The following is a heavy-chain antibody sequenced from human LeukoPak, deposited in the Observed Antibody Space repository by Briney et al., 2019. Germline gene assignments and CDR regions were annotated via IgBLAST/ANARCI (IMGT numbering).Heavy chain of an antibody. D-gene: IGHD1-1*01. V-gene: IGHV1-2*04. Sequence: GASVKVSCKAPGYTFTGYYMHWVRQAPGQGLEWMGWINPNSGGTNYAQKFQGWVTMTRDTSISTAYMELSRLRSEDTAVYYCARGTGYYFDYWGQGTLVTVSS. CDR1: GYTFTGYY. CDR2: INPNSGGT. J-gene: IGHJ4*02. CDR3: ARGTGYYFDY.